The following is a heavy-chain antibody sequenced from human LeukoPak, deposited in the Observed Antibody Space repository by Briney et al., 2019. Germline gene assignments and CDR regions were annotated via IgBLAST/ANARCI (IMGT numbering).Heavy chain of an antibody. Sequence: GASVTVSFTASGGTFSIYAISWVRQAPGQGLEWMGGIIPIFGTANYAQKFQGRVTITADESTSTAYMELSSLRSEDTAVYYCASYYYDSSGYYYYFDYWGQGTLVTVSS. V-gene: IGHV1-69*13. CDR1: GGTFSIYA. CDR2: IIPIFGTA. J-gene: IGHJ4*02. CDR3: ASYYYDSSGYYYYFDY. D-gene: IGHD3-22*01.